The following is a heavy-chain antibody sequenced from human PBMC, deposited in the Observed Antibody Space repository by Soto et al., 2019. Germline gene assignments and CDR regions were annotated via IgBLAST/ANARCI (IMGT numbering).Heavy chain of an antibody. J-gene: IGHJ4*02. CDR1: GFTFSSFG. Sequence: QPGGSLRLSCAASGFTFSSFGMHWVRQAPGKGLEWVAVIWYDGSNIHYADSVKGRFTISRDNSRNTLYLQMNSLRAEDTAVYYCARGRYDYSNYYFDYCGQGTLVTVSS. V-gene: IGHV3-33*01. CDR2: IWYDGSNI. D-gene: IGHD4-4*01. CDR3: ARGRYDYSNYYFDY.